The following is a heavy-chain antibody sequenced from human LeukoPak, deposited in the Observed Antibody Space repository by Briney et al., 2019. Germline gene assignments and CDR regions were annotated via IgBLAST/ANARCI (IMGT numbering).Heavy chain of an antibody. V-gene: IGHV3-48*01. J-gene: IGHJ4*01. CDR2: IGISSGNT. CDR1: GFNFIDYI. D-gene: IGHD5-12*01. CDR3: ARDHRYAFDN. Sequence: GGSLRLSCAASGFNFIDYIMNWVRQAPGKGLEWMSYIGISSGNTRYADSVKGRFTISRDKARNSLYLQMNSLRVEDTAVYYCARDHRYAFDNWGHGTLVTVSS.